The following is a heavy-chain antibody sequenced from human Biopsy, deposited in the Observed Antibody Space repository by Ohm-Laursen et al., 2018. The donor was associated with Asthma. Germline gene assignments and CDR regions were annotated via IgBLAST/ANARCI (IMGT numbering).Heavy chain of an antibody. CDR1: GFTFSSYA. V-gene: IGHV4-30-2*01. D-gene: IGHD5-24*01. J-gene: IGHJ4*02. CDR2: IYHSGST. Sequence: LRLSCAATGFTFSSYAMSWIRQPPGKGLEWIGYIYHSGSTYYNPSLKSRVTISVDRSKNQFSLKLSSVTAADTAVYYCARVKDGYNFDYWGQGTLVTVSS. CDR3: ARVKDGYNFDY.